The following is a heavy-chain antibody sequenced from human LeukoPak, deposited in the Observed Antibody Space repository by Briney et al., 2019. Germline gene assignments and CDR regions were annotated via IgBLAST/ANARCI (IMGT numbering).Heavy chain of an antibody. D-gene: IGHD2-2*01. CDR3: ARVKYCSSASCYSYFDY. J-gene: IGHJ4*02. Sequence: GGSLRLSCAASGFTFSTYWMHWVRQAPGKGPVWVSRISSDGSTTTYADSVKGRFTISRDNAKNTLYLQMNSLRAEDTAVYYCARVKYCSSASCYSYFDYWGQGTLVTVSS. V-gene: IGHV3-74*01. CDR2: ISSDGSTT. CDR1: GFTFSTYW.